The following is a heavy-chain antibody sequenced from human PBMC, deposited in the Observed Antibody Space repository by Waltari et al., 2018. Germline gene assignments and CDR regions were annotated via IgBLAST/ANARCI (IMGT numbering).Heavy chain of an antibody. CDR3: ARVLGLIVGATGWVGWFDP. CDR1: GGTFSSYA. Sequence: QVQLVQSGAEVKKPGSSVKVSCKASGGTFSSYAISWVRQAPGQGLEWMGRIIPIFGTANYAQKFQGRVTITADKSTSTAYMELSSLRSEDTAVYYCARVLGLIVGATGWVGWFDPWGQGTLVTVSS. V-gene: IGHV1-69*08. J-gene: IGHJ5*02. D-gene: IGHD1-26*01. CDR2: IIPIFGTA.